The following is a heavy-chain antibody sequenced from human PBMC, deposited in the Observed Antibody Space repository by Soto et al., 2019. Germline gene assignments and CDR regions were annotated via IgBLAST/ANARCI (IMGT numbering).Heavy chain of an antibody. V-gene: IGHV2-5*02. CDR2: IYWDDDK. J-gene: IGHJ4*02. CDR3: AHSGVYGSGSDY. D-gene: IGHD3-10*01. CDR1: GFSLSTSGVG. Sequence: QITLKESGPPLVKPTQSLTPTCTFSGFSLSTSGVGVGWIRQPPGKALEWLALIYWDDDKRYSPSLKSRLTINKDTYKHQVVLTMPNMDPVDTATYYCAHSGVYGSGSDYWGQGTLVTVSS.